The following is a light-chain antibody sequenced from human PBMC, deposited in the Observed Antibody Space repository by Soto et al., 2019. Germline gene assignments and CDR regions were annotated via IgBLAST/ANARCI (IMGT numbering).Light chain of an antibody. CDR2: GAS. CDR1: QSVSSSY. V-gene: IGKV3-20*01. J-gene: IGKJ1*01. CDR3: QQSGSSPGT. Sequence: EIVLTQSPGTLSLSPGERATLSYSASQSVSSSYLAWYQQKPGQAPRLLIYGASSRATGIPDRFSGSASETDFTLTISRLEPEDFAVYYCQQSGSSPGTFGQGTKVEIK.